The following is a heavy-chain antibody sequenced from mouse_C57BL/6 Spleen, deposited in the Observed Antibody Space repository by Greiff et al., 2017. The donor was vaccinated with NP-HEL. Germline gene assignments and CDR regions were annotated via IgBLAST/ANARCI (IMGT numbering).Heavy chain of an antibody. D-gene: IGHD1-1*01. CDR1: GYSFTDYN. Sequence: VQLQQSGPELVKPGASVKISCKASGYSFTDYNMNWVKQSNGKSLEWIVVINPNYGTTSYNQKFKGKATLTVDQSSSTAYMQLNSLTSEDSAVYYCARSHYYVSSYGFAYWGQGTLVTVAA. CDR3: ARSHYYVSSYGFAY. V-gene: IGHV1-39*01. CDR2: INPNYGTT. J-gene: IGHJ3*01.